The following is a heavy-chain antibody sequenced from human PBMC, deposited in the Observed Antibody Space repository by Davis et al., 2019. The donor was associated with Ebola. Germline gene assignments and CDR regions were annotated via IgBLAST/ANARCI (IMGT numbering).Heavy chain of an antibody. V-gene: IGHV3-21*04. CDR2: ISSSSSYI. J-gene: IGHJ4*02. Sequence: PGGSLRLSCAASGFSFSSFGINWVRQGPGKGLEWVSSISSSSSYIYYADSVKGRFTISRDNSKNTRYLQMNSLRAEDTAVYYCAKDPLRGYSGYGPFDYWGQGTLVTVSS. CDR3: AKDPLRGYSGYGPFDY. D-gene: IGHD5-12*01. CDR1: GFSFSSFG.